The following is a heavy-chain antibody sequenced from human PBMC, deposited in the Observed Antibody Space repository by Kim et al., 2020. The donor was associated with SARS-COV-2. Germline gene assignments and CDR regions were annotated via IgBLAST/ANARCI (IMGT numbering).Heavy chain of an antibody. V-gene: IGHV3-7*03. Sequence: GGSLRLSCVASGFTFSTFWMTWVRQAPGKGLEWVANIKQDGSEKYYVDSVKGRFTISRDNAKNSLYLQMNSLRAEDTAVYYCARYGSGSFYNLVYWGQGTLVTVSS. CDR2: IKQDGSEK. J-gene: IGHJ4*02. CDR1: GFTFSTFW. CDR3: ARYGSGSFYNLVY. D-gene: IGHD3-10*01.